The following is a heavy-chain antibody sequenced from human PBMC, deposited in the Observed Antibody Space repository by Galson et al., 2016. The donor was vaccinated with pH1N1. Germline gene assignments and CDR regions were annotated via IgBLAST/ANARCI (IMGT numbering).Heavy chain of an antibody. J-gene: IGHJ6*03. V-gene: IGHV3-21*01. CDR3: ARDPGRPRLFYMDV. CDR1: GFTFTAYR. Sequence: SLRLSCAASGFTFTAYRMNWVRQAPGKGLEWVASITSNSFHIYYTDSVRGRFTISRDNAKNSLYLHMHSLSAEDTAVYYCARDPGRPRLFYMDVWGKGTTVTV. D-gene: IGHD1-26*01. CDR2: ITSNSFHI.